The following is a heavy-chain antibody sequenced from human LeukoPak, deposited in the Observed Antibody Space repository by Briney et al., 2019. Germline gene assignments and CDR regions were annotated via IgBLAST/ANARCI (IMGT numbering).Heavy chain of an antibody. J-gene: IGHJ6*04. CDR3: ARGLRYSERSYYYGMDV. V-gene: IGHV1-69*01. D-gene: IGHD3-9*01. Sequence: GASVKVSCKASGGTFSSYAISWVRQAPGQGLEWMGGIIPIFGTANYAQKSQGRVTITADESTSTAYMELSSLRSEDTAVYYCARGLRYSERSYYYGMDVWGKGTTVTVSS. CDR2: IIPIFGTA. CDR1: GGTFSSYA.